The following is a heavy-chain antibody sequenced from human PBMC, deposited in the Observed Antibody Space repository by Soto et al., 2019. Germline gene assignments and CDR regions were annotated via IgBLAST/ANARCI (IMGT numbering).Heavy chain of an antibody. V-gene: IGHV4-31*03. Sequence: QVQLQESGPRLVKPSQTLSLTCSXSXGSISSXXXXXXXXXXXXXXGXEWIGHIYYSGTTTYNPSLKSRLSISIHTSKNQFSLKLNSVTAADTAVYYCARDDYGGNSGAFDIWGQGTMVTVSS. J-gene: IGHJ3*02. CDR1: XGSISSXXXX. CDR3: ARDDYGGNSGAFDI. CDR2: IYYSGTT. D-gene: IGHD4-17*01.